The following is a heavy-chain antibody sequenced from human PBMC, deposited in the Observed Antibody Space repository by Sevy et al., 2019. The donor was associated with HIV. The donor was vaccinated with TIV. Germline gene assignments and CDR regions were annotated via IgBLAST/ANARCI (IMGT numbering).Heavy chain of an antibody. CDR1: GFTFSSYA. CDR3: ARDGVPEGVVIHLDYYYMDV. V-gene: IGHV3-30-3*01. Sequence: GGSLRLSCAASGFTFSSYAMHWVRQAPGKGLEWVAVISYDGSNKYYADSVKGRFTISRDNSKNTLYLQMNSLRAEDTAVYYWARDGVPEGVVIHLDYYYMDVWGKGTTVTVSS. D-gene: IGHD3-3*01. CDR2: ISYDGSNK. J-gene: IGHJ6*03.